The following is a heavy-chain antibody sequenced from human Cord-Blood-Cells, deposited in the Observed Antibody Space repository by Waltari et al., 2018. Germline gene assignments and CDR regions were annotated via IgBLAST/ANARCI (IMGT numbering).Heavy chain of an antibody. CDR1: GFTVSSNY. Sequence: EVQLVESGGGLIQPGGSLSLSCAASGFTVSSNYMSWVRQARGKGLEWVSVIYSGGSTYYADSVKGRFTISRDNSKNTLYLQMNSLRAEDTAVYYCAREGRVVDYGVDLWGRGTLVTVSS. D-gene: IGHD4-17*01. V-gene: IGHV3-53*01. J-gene: IGHJ2*01. CDR2: IYSGGST. CDR3: AREGRVVDYGVDL.